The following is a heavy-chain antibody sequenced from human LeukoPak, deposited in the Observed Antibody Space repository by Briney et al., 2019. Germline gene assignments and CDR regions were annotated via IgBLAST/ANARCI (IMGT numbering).Heavy chain of an antibody. V-gene: IGHV1-2*02. CDR1: GYTFTGYY. Sequence: ASVKVSRKASGYTFTGYYMHWVRQAPGQGLEWMGWINPNSGGTNYAQKFQGRVTMTRDMSTSTVYMELSSLRSEDTAVYYCARDSAMGAHAFDIWGQGTMVTVSS. CDR3: ARDSAMGAHAFDI. CDR2: INPNSGGT. J-gene: IGHJ3*02. D-gene: IGHD3-16*01.